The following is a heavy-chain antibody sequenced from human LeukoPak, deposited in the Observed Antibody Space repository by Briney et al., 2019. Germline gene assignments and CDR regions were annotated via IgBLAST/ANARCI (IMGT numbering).Heavy chain of an antibody. Sequence: SETLSLTCAVYGGSFSGYYWSWIRQPPGKGLEWIGEINHSGSTNYNPSLKSRVTISVDTSKNQFSLKLSSVTAADTAVYYCAVTGYNSSSFGENFDYWGQGTLVTVSS. V-gene: IGHV4-34*01. J-gene: IGHJ4*02. CDR3: AVTGYNSSSFGENFDY. D-gene: IGHD6-6*01. CDR1: GGSFSGYY. CDR2: INHSGST.